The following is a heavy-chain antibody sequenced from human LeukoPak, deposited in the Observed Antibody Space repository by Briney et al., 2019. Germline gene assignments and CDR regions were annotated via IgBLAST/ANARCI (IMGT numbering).Heavy chain of an antibody. V-gene: IGHV3-11*04. J-gene: IGHJ4*02. CDR1: GFTFSDYY. D-gene: IGHD3-22*01. CDR2: ISSSGNTV. CDR3: AREPYYDSSGYSPDY. Sequence: GGSLRLSCAASGFTFSDYYMSWIRQAPGKGLEWVSYISSSGNTVKYADSVKGRFTISRDNAKNSLYLQMNSLRAEDTAVYYCAREPYYDSSGYSPDYWGQGTLVTVSS.